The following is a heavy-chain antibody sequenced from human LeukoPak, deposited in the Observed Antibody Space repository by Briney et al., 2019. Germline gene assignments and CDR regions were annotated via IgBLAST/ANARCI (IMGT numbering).Heavy chain of an antibody. CDR3: ARVRGANNIVVVPAVVGDY. D-gene: IGHD2-2*01. CDR1: GFTFSSYS. V-gene: IGHV3-21*01. CDR2: ISSSSSYI. J-gene: IGHJ4*02. Sequence: GGSLRLSCAASGFTFSSYSMNWVRQAPGKGLEWVSSISSSSSYIYYADSVKGRFTISRDNAKNSLYLQMNSLRAEDTAVYYCARVRGANNIVVVPAVVGDYWGQGTLVTVSS.